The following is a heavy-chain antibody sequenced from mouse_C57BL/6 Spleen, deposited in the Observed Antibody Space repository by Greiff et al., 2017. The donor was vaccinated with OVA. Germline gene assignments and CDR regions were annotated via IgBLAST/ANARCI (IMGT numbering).Heavy chain of an antibody. CDR1: GYAFSSSW. CDR2: IYPGDGDT. J-gene: IGHJ4*01. V-gene: IGHV1-82*01. Sequence: QVQLQQSGPELVKPGASVKISCKASGYAFSSSWMNWVKQRPGKGLEWIGRIYPGDGDTNSNGKFKGKATLTADKSSSTAYMQLSSLTSEDSAVYFCAIDGYYPPYYAMDYWGQGTSVTVSS. CDR3: AIDGYYPPYYAMDY. D-gene: IGHD2-3*01.